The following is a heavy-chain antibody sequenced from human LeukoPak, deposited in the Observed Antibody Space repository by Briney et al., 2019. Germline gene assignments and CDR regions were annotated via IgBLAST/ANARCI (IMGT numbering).Heavy chain of an antibody. V-gene: IGHV1-46*01. Sequence: ASVKVSCKASGYTFTSYYMHWVRQAPGQGLEWMGIINPSGGSTSYAQKFQGRVTMTRDTSTSTVYMELSSLRSEDTAVYYCARVRWELLRRGYFDYWGQGTLATVSS. CDR1: GYTFTSYY. D-gene: IGHD1-26*01. CDR2: INPSGGST. CDR3: ARVRWELLRRGYFDY. J-gene: IGHJ4*02.